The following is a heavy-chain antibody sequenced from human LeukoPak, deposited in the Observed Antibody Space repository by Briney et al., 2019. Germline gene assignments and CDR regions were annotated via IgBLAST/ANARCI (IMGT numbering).Heavy chain of an antibody. D-gene: IGHD3-22*01. Sequence: GGSLRLSCAASGFSISGYAMSWVRQAPGKGLEWVSTIAPGGHSSYYADSVKGRFTISSDISEKTLSLQMSSLRVEDTAVYYCAKASSGYYAFDYWGQGTLVTVSP. V-gene: IGHV3-23*01. J-gene: IGHJ4*02. CDR1: GFSISGYA. CDR3: AKASSGYYAFDY. CDR2: IAPGGHSS.